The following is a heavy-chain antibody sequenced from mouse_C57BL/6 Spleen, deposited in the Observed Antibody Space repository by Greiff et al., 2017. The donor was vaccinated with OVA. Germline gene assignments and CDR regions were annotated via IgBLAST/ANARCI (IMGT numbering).Heavy chain of an antibody. V-gene: IGHV5-4*01. CDR1: GFTFSSYA. D-gene: IGHD2-12*01. Sequence: EVMLVESGGGLVKPGGSLKLSCAASGFTFSSYAMSWVRQTPEKRLEWVATISDGGSYTYYPDNVKGRFTISRDNAKNNLYLQMSHLKSEDTAMYYCARDRHDAMDYWGQGTSVTVSS. J-gene: IGHJ4*01. CDR3: ARDRHDAMDY. CDR2: ISDGGSYT.